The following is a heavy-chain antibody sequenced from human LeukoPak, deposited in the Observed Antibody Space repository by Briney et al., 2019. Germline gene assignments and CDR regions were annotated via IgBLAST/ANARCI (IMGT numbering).Heavy chain of an antibody. CDR1: GGSISSSSYY. V-gene: IGHV4-39*01. Sequence: SETLSLTCTVSGGSISSSSYYLGWIRQPPGKGLEWIGSIYYSGSTYYNPSLKSRVTISVDTSKNQFSLKLSSVTAADTAVYYCASPAGPRVHPLDYWGQGTLVTVSS. CDR2: IYYSGST. CDR3: ASPAGPRVHPLDY. D-gene: IGHD6-19*01. J-gene: IGHJ4*02.